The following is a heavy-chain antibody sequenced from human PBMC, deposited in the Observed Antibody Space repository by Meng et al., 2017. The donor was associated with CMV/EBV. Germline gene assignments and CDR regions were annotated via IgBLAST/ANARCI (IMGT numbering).Heavy chain of an antibody. CDR2: IYPGDSDT. Sequence: GSPKISRKGAGYSFTSYWIGWVRQMPGKGLEWMGIIYPGDSDTRYSPSFQGQVTISADKSISTAYLQWSSLKASDTAMYYGARGGSGYYSSFDYWGQGTLVTVSS. CDR1: GYSFTSYW. V-gene: IGHV5-51*01. J-gene: IGHJ4*02. CDR3: ARGGSGYYSSFDY. D-gene: IGHD3-22*01.